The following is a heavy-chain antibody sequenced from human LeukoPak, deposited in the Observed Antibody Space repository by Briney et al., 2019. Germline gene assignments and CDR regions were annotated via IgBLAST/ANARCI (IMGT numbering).Heavy chain of an antibody. D-gene: IGHD6-19*01. Sequence: ASVKVSCKASGYIFTSYAMHWARQAPGQKLEWMGWINAGNGDTKYSQKFQDRVTITRDTSASTAYMGLSSLGSEDTAVYYCARGIGASSGWYLIDYWGQGALVTVSS. J-gene: IGHJ4*02. CDR3: ARGIGASSGWYLIDY. CDR2: INAGNGDT. V-gene: IGHV1-3*01. CDR1: GYIFTSYA.